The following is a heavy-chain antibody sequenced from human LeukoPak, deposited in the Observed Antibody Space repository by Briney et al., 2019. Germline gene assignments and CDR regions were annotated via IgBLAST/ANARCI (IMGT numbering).Heavy chain of an antibody. J-gene: IGHJ4*02. V-gene: IGHV1-2*02. CDR1: GYTFTGFY. CDR2: ITPNSGGT. D-gene: IGHD2/OR15-2a*01. CDR3: ARSSIGLGFFDN. Sequence: ASVKVSCKASGYTFTGFYLHWVRQAPGQGLEWMGWITPNSGGTDYALKFQGRVTMTRDTSISTAYMELTGLRSDDTAVYYCARSSIGLGFFDNWGQGTLVTVSS.